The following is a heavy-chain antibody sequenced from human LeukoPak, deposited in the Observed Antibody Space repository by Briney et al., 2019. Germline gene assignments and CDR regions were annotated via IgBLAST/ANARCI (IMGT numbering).Heavy chain of an antibody. Sequence: GGSLRLSCAASGFTFITYAMTWVRQAPGKGLEWVSGISGSGGNTYYADFVKGRFTISRDNSKNSPYLQMNSLRAEDTAVYYCAKSTIFGVIIPSYFDYWGQGTLVTVSS. CDR2: ISGSGGNT. D-gene: IGHD3-3*01. J-gene: IGHJ4*02. V-gene: IGHV3-23*01. CDR3: AKSTIFGVIIPSYFDY. CDR1: GFTFITYA.